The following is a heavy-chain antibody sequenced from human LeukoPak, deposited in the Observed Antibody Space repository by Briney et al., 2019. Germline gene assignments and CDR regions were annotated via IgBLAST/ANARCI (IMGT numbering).Heavy chain of an antibody. J-gene: IGHJ4*02. Sequence: PGGSLRLSCEASGFTFNTCAMSWGRQAPGKGLEWGSAVSESGMGTYYADSVKGRLPISRDNSENTLHLQMNSLRVDDTALYYCAKGVFGVNRAFDYWGQGPLVPVSS. CDR3: AKGVFGVNRAFDY. CDR2: VSESGMGT. V-gene: IGHV3-23*01. D-gene: IGHD3-3*01. CDR1: GFTFNTCA.